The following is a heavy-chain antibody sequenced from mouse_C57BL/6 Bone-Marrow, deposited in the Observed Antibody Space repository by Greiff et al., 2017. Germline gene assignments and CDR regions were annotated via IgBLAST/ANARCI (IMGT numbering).Heavy chain of an antibody. CDR2: IDPENGDT. CDR3: TTGYYYGSKDWYFDV. V-gene: IGHV14-4*01. Sequence: VQLQQSGAELVRPGASVKLSCTASGFNIKDDYMHWVKQRPEQGLEWIGWIDPENGDTEYASKFQGKATITADTSSNTAYLQRSSLTSEDTAVYYCTTGYYYGSKDWYFDVWGTGTTVTVSS. D-gene: IGHD1-1*01. J-gene: IGHJ1*03. CDR1: GFNIKDDY.